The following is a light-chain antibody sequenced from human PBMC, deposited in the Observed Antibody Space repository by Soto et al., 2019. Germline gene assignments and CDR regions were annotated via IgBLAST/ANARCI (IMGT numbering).Light chain of an antibody. CDR1: QSVNSH. J-gene: IGKJ1*01. V-gene: IGKV3-15*01. CDR2: GAS. Sequence: EIEMTQSPATLSGSPGERATLSCRASQSVNSHLAWYHQKPGQAPRLLIYGASTRAAGIPGRFSGSGSGTDFTLTISSLQPADFAVYYCQQYNSWPRAFGQGTKVEIK. CDR3: QQYNSWPRA.